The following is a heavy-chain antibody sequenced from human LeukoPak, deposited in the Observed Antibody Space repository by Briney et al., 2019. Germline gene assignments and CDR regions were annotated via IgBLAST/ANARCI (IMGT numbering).Heavy chain of an antibody. D-gene: IGHD5-18*01. Sequence: GGSLRLSCAASGFTFSRYWMHWVRQAPGKGLVWVSRINNDGSTTNYADSVKGRFTISRDKAKNTLYLQMNSLRAEDTAVYYCARGGDGYSWGAFDFWGQGTMVIASS. CDR3: ARGGDGYSWGAFDF. V-gene: IGHV3-74*01. J-gene: IGHJ3*01. CDR1: GFTFSRYW. CDR2: INNDGSTT.